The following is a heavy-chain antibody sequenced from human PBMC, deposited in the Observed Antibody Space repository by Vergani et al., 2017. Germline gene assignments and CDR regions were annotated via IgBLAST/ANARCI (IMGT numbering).Heavy chain of an antibody. D-gene: IGHD6-6*01. CDR1: GFSLSTSGMC. V-gene: IGHV2-70*01. J-gene: IGHJ6*02. Sequence: QVTLRESGPALVKPTQPLTLTCTFSGFSLSTSGMCVSWIRQPPGKALEWLALIDWDDDKYYSTSLKTRLTISKDTSKNQVVLTMTNMDPVDTATYYCARTEYSSSSWHYRSWWEYGMDVWGQGTTVTVSS. CDR2: IDWDDDK. CDR3: ARTEYSSSSWHYRSWWEYGMDV.